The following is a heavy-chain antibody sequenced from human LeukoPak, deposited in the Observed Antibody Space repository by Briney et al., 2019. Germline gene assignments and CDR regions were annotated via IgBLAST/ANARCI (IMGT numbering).Heavy chain of an antibody. Sequence: SETLSLTCTVSGGSISSYYWSWIRQPPGKGLEWIGYIYYSGSTNYNPSLESRVTISVDTSKNQFSLKLSSVTAADTAVYYCARHAPYYYGSGSYSSYFDYWGQGTLVTVSS. D-gene: IGHD3-10*01. V-gene: IGHV4-59*08. CDR3: ARHAPYYYGSGSYSSYFDY. CDR1: GGSISSYY. CDR2: IYYSGST. J-gene: IGHJ4*02.